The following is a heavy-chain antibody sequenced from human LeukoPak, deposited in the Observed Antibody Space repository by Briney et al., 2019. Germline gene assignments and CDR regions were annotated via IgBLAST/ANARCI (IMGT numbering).Heavy chain of an antibody. J-gene: IGHJ6*03. Sequence: SETLSLTCAVYGGSFSGYYWSWIRQPPGKGLEWIGEINHSGSTNYNPSLKSRVTISVDTSKNQFSLKLSSVTAADTAVYYCARAGPLQLWFYGGYRRGDYYYYYYMDVWGKGTTVTVSS. CDR1: GGSFSGYY. CDR2: INHSGST. V-gene: IGHV4-34*01. D-gene: IGHD5-18*01. CDR3: ARAGPLQLWFYGGYRRGDYYYYYYMDV.